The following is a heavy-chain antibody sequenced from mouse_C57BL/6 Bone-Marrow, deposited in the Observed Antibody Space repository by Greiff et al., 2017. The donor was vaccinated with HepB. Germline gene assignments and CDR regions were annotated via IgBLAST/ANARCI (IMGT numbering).Heavy chain of an antibody. CDR1: GFTFSSYG. J-gene: IGHJ4*01. CDR2: ISSGGSYT. V-gene: IGHV5-6*01. CDR3: ARHGTGVAMDY. D-gene: IGHD4-1*01. Sequence: EVKLVESGGDLVKPGGSLKLSCAASGFTFSSYGMSWVRQTPDKRLEWVATISSGGSYTYYPDSVKGRFTISRDKAKNTLYLQMSSLKSEDTAMYYCARHGTGVAMDYWGQGTSVTVSS.